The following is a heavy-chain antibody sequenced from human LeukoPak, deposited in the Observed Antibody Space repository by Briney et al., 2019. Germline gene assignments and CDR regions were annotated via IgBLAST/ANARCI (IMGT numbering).Heavy chain of an antibody. CDR2: INPSGGST. J-gene: IGHJ4*02. Sequence: ASVKVSCKASGYTFTDHYMHWVRQAPGQGLEWMGIINPSGGSTSYAQKFQGRVTMTRDMSTSTVYMELSSLRSEDTAVYYCARAASEESGYYYGYFDYWGQGTLVTVSS. CDR1: GYTFTDHY. V-gene: IGHV1-46*01. D-gene: IGHD3-22*01. CDR3: ARAASEESGYYYGYFDY.